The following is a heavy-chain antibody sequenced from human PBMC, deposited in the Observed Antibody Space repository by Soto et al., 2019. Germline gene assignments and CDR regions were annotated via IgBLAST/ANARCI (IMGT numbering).Heavy chain of an antibody. CDR1: GYTFTNYW. D-gene: IGHD5-18*01. CDR3: SFRRGYNLGRDY. J-gene: IGHJ4*02. Sequence: GESLKISCTTSGYTFTNYWIGWVRQMPGKGLEWMGIIYPGDSDTRYSPPFQGQVTISVDKSISTAYLQWSSLKASDTAMYYCSFRRGYNLGRDYWGQGTLVTVSS. V-gene: IGHV5-51*01. CDR2: IYPGDSDT.